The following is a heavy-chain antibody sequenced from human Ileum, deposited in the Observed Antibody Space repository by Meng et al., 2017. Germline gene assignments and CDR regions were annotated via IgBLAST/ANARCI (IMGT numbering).Heavy chain of an antibody. Sequence: GESLKISCAASGFTFSSYGMHWVRQAPGKGLEWVAVIWYDGSNKYYADSVKGRFTISRDNSKNTLYLQMNSLRAEDTAVYYCARNYYDSSGYYYRLYYWGKEPWSPSPQ. J-gene: IGHJ4*01. V-gene: IGHV3-33*01. CDR2: IWYDGSNK. D-gene: IGHD3-22*01. CDR1: GFTFSSYG. CDR3: ARNYYDSSGYYYRLYY.